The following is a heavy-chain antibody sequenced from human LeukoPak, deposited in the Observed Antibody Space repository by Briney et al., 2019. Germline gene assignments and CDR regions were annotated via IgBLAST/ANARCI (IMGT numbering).Heavy chain of an antibody. V-gene: IGHV3-30*01. D-gene: IGHD5-24*01. CDR3: ARGNNPLTQQYFDY. Sequence: GGSLRLSCAASGFTFSSYAMHWVRQAPGKGLEWVAVISYDGSKKYYADSVKGRFTISRDNSKNTLYLQMNSLRAEDTAVYYCARGNNPLTQQYFDYWGQGTLVTVSS. CDR1: GFTFSSYA. J-gene: IGHJ4*02. CDR2: ISYDGSKK.